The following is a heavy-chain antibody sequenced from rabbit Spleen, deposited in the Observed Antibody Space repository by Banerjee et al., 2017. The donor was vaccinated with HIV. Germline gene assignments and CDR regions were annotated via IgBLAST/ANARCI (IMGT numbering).Heavy chain of an antibody. Sequence: QEQLVESGGGLVQPGGSLKLSCKASGFDFSTYSMSWVRQAPGKGLEWIGYIVPIFGVTYYANWVNGRFTISSHNAQNTLYLQLSSLTAADTATYFCARDSGSSFSSYGMDLWGPGTLVTVS. D-gene: IGHD8-1*01. CDR3: ARDSGSSFSSYGMDL. V-gene: IGHV1S47*01. CDR2: IVPIFGVT. CDR1: GFDFSTYS. J-gene: IGHJ6*01.